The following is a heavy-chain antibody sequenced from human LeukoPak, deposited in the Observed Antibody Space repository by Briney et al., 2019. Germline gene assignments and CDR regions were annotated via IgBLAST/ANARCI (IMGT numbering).Heavy chain of an antibody. J-gene: IGHJ4*02. V-gene: IGHV3-23*01. D-gene: IGHD6-13*01. Sequence: GGSLRLSCAASGFTFSSYAMSWVRQAPGKGLEWVSIISDSGGSTYYADSVKGRFTISRDNSKNTLYLQMNSLRAEDTAVYYCAVASSWYYFDYWGQGTLVTVSS. CDR3: AVASSWYYFDY. CDR2: ISDSGGST. CDR1: GFTFSSYA.